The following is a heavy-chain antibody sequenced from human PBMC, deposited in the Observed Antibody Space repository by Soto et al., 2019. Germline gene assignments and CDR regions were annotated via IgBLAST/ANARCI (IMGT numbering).Heavy chain of an antibody. CDR1: GGSISNGGDY. V-gene: IGHV4-31*03. CDR3: ARGPTLRVGGWFDP. J-gene: IGHJ5*02. CDR2: IYYSGSS. D-gene: IGHD1-26*01. Sequence: QVQLQESGPGLVKPSQTLSLTCTVSGGSISNGGDYWSWIRQHPGKGLEWIAYIYYSGSSYSNPSITSRVFLAIDTSKNPITLKLRSVTAADTAVYSCARGPTLRVGGWFDPWGQGTLVTVSS.